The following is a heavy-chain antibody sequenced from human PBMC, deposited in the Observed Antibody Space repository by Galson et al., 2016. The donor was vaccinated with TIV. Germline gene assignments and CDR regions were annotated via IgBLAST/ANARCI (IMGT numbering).Heavy chain of an antibody. J-gene: IGHJ4*02. CDR2: ISYDGSIE. V-gene: IGHV3-30*04. Sequence: SLRLSCAASGFTFSSYVMHWVRQAPGKGLEWVAVISYDGSIENYADSLKGRFTISRDNSKNTLYLQMHSLRAEDTAVYYCARDGSKVVRFLEWLFHLDYWGQGTLVTVSS. CDR1: GFTFSSYV. D-gene: IGHD3-3*01. CDR3: ARDGSKVVRFLEWLFHLDY.